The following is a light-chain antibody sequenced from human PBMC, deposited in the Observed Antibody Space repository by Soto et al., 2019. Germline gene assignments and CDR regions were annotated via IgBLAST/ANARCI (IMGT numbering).Light chain of an antibody. V-gene: IGLV2-14*01. CDR3: SSYTSISTRV. J-gene: IGLJ3*02. CDR1: SSDVGSYNC. Sequence: QSALTQSASGSGSPGQSITISCTGTSSDVGSYNCVSWYQQHPGKAPKLMIYEVSNRPSGVSNRFSGSKSGNTASLTISGLQAEDEANYYCSSYTSISTRVFGGGTQLTVL. CDR2: EVS.